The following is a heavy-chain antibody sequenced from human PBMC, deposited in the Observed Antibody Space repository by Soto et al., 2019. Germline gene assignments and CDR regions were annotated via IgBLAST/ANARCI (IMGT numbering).Heavy chain of an antibody. CDR3: ARGPLLPHYYDSSGYYNNWFDP. CDR2: ISAYNGNT. D-gene: IGHD3-22*01. CDR1: GYTFTSYG. Sequence: ASVKVSCKASGYTFTSYGISWVRQAPGQGLEWMGWISAYNGNTNYAQKLQGRVTMTTDTSTSTAYMELRSLRSDDTAVYYCARGPLLPHYYDSSGYYNNWFDPWSQGTLVTVSS. V-gene: IGHV1-18*01. J-gene: IGHJ5*02.